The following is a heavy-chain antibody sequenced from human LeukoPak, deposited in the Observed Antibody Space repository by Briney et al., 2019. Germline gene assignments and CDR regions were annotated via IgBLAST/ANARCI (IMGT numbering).Heavy chain of an antibody. J-gene: IGHJ3*02. CDR3: AKGGVQLYDAFDI. CDR2: IKQDGSVK. V-gene: IGHV3-7*03. Sequence: PGGSLRLSCAASGFTFNNYWMSWVRQAPGRGLEWVANIKQDGSVKYYVDSVKGRFTISRDNAKNSVYLQMNSLRAEDTAVYYCAKGGVQLYDAFDIWGRGTMVTVSS. D-gene: IGHD1-1*01. CDR1: GFTFNNYW.